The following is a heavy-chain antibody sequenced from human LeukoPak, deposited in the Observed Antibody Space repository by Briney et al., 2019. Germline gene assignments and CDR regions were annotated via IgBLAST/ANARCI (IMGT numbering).Heavy chain of an antibody. CDR2: INHSGST. Sequence: SETLSLTCAVYGGSFSGYYWSWIRQPPGKGLEWIGEINHSGSTYYNPSLKRRVTISIDTPKNQFSLKLSSVTAADTAVYYCARERREQLLPPYTRSVTYFDYWGQGTLVTVSS. J-gene: IGHJ4*02. CDR1: GGSFSGYY. V-gene: IGHV4-34*01. CDR3: ARERREQLLPPYTRSVTYFDY. D-gene: IGHD2-2*01.